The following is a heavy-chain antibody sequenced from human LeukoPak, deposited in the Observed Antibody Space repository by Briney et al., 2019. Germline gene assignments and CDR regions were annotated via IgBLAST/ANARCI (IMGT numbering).Heavy chain of an antibody. D-gene: IGHD2-2*01. Sequence: SETLSLTCTVSGGSISSYYWSWIRQPPGKGLEWIGYIYYSGSTNYNPSLKSRVTISVDTFKNQFSLKLSSVTAADTAVYYCARGGFLGYCSSTSCSSGRKAFDIWGQGTMVTVSS. V-gene: IGHV4-59*01. CDR2: IYYSGST. J-gene: IGHJ3*02. CDR1: GGSISSYY. CDR3: ARGGFLGYCSSTSCSSGRKAFDI.